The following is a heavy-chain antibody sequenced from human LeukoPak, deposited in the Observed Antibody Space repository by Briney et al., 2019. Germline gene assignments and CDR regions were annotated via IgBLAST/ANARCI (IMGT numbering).Heavy chain of an antibody. J-gene: IGHJ4*02. Sequence: ASVKVSCKASGYTFTGYYMHWVLQAPGQGLEWMGWINPNSGGTNYAQKFQGRVTMTRDTSISTAYMELSRLRSDDTAVYYCAREGGRVPAAYFDYWGQGTLVTVSS. V-gene: IGHV1-2*02. CDR1: GYTFTGYY. CDR2: INPNSGGT. CDR3: AREGGRVPAAYFDY. D-gene: IGHD2-2*01.